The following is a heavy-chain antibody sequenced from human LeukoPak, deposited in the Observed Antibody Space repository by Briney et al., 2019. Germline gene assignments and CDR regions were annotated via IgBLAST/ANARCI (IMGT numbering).Heavy chain of an antibody. Sequence: PGGSLRLSCAASGFTFSSHWMSWVRQAPGKGLEWVANIKQDGSEKYYVDSVKGRFTISRDNAKNSLYLQMNSLRAEDTAVYYCARVSYDYPMDVWGKGTTVTVSS. CDR2: IKQDGSEK. CDR1: GFTFSSHW. V-gene: IGHV3-7*01. J-gene: IGHJ6*04. D-gene: IGHD3-16*01. CDR3: ARVSYDYPMDV.